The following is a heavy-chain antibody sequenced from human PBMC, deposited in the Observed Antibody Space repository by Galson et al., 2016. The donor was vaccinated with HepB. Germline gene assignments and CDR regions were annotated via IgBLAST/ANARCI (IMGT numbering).Heavy chain of an antibody. J-gene: IGHJ4*02. CDR2: FRENGGST. D-gene: IGHD2-21*02. V-gene: IGHV3-23*01. Sequence: SLRLSCAASGFTFSTYAMSWARQSPGKGLEWVPTFRENGGSTYYADSVKGRFTISRDNSKNTLFLQMNSLRAEDTAVYYCAKGGRYCGGDCYSHWGQGTLVTVPS. CDR3: AKGGRYCGGDCYSH. CDR1: GFTFSTYA.